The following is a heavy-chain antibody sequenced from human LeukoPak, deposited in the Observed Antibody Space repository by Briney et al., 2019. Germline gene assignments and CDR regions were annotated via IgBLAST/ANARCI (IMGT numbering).Heavy chain of an antibody. J-gene: IGHJ4*02. CDR2: VSQSGSTT. CDR3: AKVGVGATISYYFDY. Sequence: PGGSLRLSCTASGFTFSDYYMSWIRQAPGKGLEWVSYVSQSGSTTYYADSVKGRFTISRDNSKNTLYLQMNSLRAEDTAVNYCAKVGVGATISYYFDYWGQGTLVTVSS. V-gene: IGHV3-11*01. D-gene: IGHD1-26*01. CDR1: GFTFSDYY.